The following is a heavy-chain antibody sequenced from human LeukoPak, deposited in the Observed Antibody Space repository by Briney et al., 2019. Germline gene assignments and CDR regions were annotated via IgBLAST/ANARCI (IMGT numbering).Heavy chain of an antibody. CDR2: IYHSGST. Sequence: PSETLSLTCTVSGYSISSNYYWGWIRQPPGKGLEWIGSIYHSGSTYHNPSLKSRVTMSVDMSKNQFSLKLSSVTAADTAVYYCARISSEWELLPDDYWGQGTLVTVSS. D-gene: IGHD1-26*01. CDR1: GYSISSNYY. CDR3: ARISSEWELLPDDY. J-gene: IGHJ4*02. V-gene: IGHV4-38-2*02.